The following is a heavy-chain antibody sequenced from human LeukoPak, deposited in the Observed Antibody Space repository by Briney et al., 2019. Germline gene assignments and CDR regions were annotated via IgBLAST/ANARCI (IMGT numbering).Heavy chain of an antibody. CDR3: ARDRSDIVVVPAAHKRHYYYYGMDV. Sequence: SVKVSCKASGGTFSSYAISWVRQAPGQGLEWMGGIIPIFGTANYAQKFQGRVTITADESTSTAYMELSSLRSEDTAVYYCARDRSDIVVVPAAHKRHYYYYGMDVWGQGTTVTVSS. J-gene: IGHJ6*02. CDR2: IIPIFGTA. V-gene: IGHV1-69*13. CDR1: GGTFSSYA. D-gene: IGHD2-2*01.